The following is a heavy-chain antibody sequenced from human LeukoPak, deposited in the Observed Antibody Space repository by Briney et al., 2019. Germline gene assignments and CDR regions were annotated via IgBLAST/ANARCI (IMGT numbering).Heavy chain of an antibody. CDR2: TSDRGDYT. CDR1: GFTFSSYS. CDR3: AKKSQYDGHYPLDY. V-gene: IGHV3-23*01. D-gene: IGHD4/OR15-4a*01. J-gene: IGHJ4*02. Sequence: GGSLRLSCAASGFTFSSYSMSWVRQAPGKGLEWVSGTSDRGDYTYYADSVKGRFTISRDTSKNTLYLQMNSLRAEDTALYFCAKKSQYDGHYPLDYWGQGTLVTVSA.